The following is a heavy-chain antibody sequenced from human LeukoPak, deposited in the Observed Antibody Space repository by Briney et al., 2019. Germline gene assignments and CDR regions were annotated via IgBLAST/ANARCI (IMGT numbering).Heavy chain of an antibody. CDR2: ISYDGSNK. V-gene: IGHV3-30*04. CDR1: GFTFSSYA. CDR3: ARQLTYSSSWDDNWFDP. D-gene: IGHD6-13*01. Sequence: GGSLRLSCAASGFTFSSYAMHWVRQAPGKGLEWVAVISYDGSNKYYADSVKGRFTISRDNSKNTLYLQMNSLRAEDTAVYYCARQLTYSSSWDDNWFDPWGQGTLVTVSS. J-gene: IGHJ5*02.